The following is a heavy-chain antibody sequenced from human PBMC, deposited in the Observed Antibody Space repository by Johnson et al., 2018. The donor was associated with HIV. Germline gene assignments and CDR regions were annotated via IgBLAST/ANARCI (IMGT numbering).Heavy chain of an antibody. CDR3: VRGGYSGYDSGAFDI. D-gene: IGHD5-12*01. Sequence: QVQLMESGGGVVQPGRSLRLSCAASGFTFSSYAMHWVRQAPGKGLEWVAVISYDGSNKYYADSVKGRFTISRDNSKNTLYLQMNSLRDEDTAVYYCVRGGYSGYDSGAFDIWGQGTMVTVSS. CDR1: GFTFSSYA. CDR2: ISYDGSNK. J-gene: IGHJ3*02. V-gene: IGHV3-30-3*01.